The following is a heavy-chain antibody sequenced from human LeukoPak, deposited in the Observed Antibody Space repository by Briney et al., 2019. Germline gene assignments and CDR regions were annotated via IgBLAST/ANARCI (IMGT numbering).Heavy chain of an antibody. Sequence: SETLSLTCSVSGGSISSSSSYWGWIRQPPGKGLEWIGSIYYSGSTYYNPSLKSRVTISVDTSKNQFSLKLSSVTAADTAVYYCARDADSSGYYFDYWGQGTLVTVSS. V-gene: IGHV4-39*07. CDR3: ARDADSSGYYFDY. D-gene: IGHD3-22*01. CDR1: GGSISSSSSY. J-gene: IGHJ4*02. CDR2: IYYSGST.